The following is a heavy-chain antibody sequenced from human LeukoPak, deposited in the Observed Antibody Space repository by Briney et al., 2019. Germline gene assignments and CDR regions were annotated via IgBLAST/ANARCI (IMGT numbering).Heavy chain of an antibody. J-gene: IGHJ6*03. CDR3: ARHVTIFGVGDNYYYYYMDV. V-gene: IGHV5-51*01. CDR1: GYSFTSYW. Sequence: GESLKISCKGSGYSFTSYWIGWVRQMPGKGLEWLGIIYPGDSDTRYSPSFQGQVTISADKSISTAYLQWSSLKASDTAMYYCARHVTIFGVGDNYYYYYMDVWGKGTTVTVSS. CDR2: IYPGDSDT. D-gene: IGHD3-3*01.